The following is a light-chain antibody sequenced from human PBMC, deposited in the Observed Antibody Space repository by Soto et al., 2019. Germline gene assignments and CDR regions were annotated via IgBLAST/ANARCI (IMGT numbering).Light chain of an antibody. CDR1: QSIDNW. Sequence: DIQMTQSPSFVSASVGDRVTITCRASQSIDNWLAWYQQKPGKAPKLLIYDASTLESGVSSGFSGSGSGTEFTLTISSLQPDDFATYYCQHYDTFPYTFGQGTKLEIK. V-gene: IGKV1-5*01. CDR2: DAS. J-gene: IGKJ2*01. CDR3: QHYDTFPYT.